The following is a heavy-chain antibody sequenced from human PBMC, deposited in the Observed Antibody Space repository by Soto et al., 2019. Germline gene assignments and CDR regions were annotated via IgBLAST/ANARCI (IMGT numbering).Heavy chain of an antibody. D-gene: IGHD1-1*01. CDR1: GGPISSYY. V-gene: IGHV4-59*12. CDR2: IYYSGST. CDR3: ARDGNWRLDY. J-gene: IGHJ4*02. Sequence: SETLSLTCTVSGGPISSYYWSWIRQPPGKGLEWIGYIYYSGSTNYNPSLKSRVTISVDTSKNQFSLHLTSMTAEDTAVYYCARDGNWRLDYWGQGALVTVSS.